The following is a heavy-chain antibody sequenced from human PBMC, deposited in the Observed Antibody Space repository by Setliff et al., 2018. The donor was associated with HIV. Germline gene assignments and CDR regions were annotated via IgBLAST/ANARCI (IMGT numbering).Heavy chain of an antibody. Sequence: ASVKVSCKASGYSFSTYGISWVRQAPGQGLEWMGWISVYNGNTNYAQKLQGRATMTTDTSTDTAYMELRSLRSDDTAMYYCARGGITTMVRGVTYPYPLYYFDSWGQGTLVTVSS. D-gene: IGHD3-10*01. CDR1: GYSFSTYG. J-gene: IGHJ4*02. CDR2: ISVYNGNT. V-gene: IGHV1-18*01. CDR3: ARGGITTMVRGVTYPYPLYYFDS.